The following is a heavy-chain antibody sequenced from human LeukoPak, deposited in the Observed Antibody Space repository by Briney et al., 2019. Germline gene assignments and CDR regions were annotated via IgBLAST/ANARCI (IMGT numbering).Heavy chain of an antibody. J-gene: IGHJ4*02. CDR3: ARDSGRDGYNFDY. CDR1: GFTFSSYA. D-gene: IGHD5-24*01. V-gene: IGHV3-30-3*01. Sequence: QSGGSLRLSCAASGFTFSSYAMHWVRQAPGKGLEGVAVISYDGSNKYYADSVKGRFTISRDNAKNSLYLQMNSLRAEDTAVYYCARDSGRDGYNFDYWGQGTLVTVSS. CDR2: ISYDGSNK.